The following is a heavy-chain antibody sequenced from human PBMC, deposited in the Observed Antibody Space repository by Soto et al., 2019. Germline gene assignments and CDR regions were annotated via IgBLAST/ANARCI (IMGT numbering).Heavy chain of an antibody. V-gene: IGHV1-2*04. Sequence: ASVKVSCKASGYTFTGYYMHWVRQAAGQGLEWMGWINPNSGGTNYAQKFQGWVTMTRDTSISTAYMELSRLRSDDTAVYYCARYSSTTSRSGMEVWGQGTTFKVSS. CDR2: INPNSGGT. CDR3: ARYSSTTSRSGMEV. CDR1: GYTFTGYY. J-gene: IGHJ6*01. D-gene: IGHD2-2*01.